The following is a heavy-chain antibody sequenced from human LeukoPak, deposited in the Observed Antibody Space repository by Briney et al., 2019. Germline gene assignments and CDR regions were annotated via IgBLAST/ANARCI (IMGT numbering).Heavy chain of an antibody. CDR2: ISSSSSTI. D-gene: IGHD3-10*01. Sequence: PGGSLRLSCAASGFTFSSYSMNWVRQAPGKGLEWVSYISSSSSTIYYADSVKGRFTISRDNAKNSLYLQMNSLRDEDTAVYYCARVRGGSGRFYYGMDVWGRGTTVTVSS. J-gene: IGHJ6*02. CDR3: ARVRGGSGRFYYGMDV. CDR1: GFTFSSYS. V-gene: IGHV3-48*02.